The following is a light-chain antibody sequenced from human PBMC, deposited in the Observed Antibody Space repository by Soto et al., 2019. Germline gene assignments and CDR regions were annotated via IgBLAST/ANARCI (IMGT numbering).Light chain of an antibody. CDR2: DAS. CDR3: QQRSNWPPIT. CDR1: QSVSSN. J-gene: IGKJ5*01. V-gene: IGKV3-11*01. Sequence: TQPPATLSVSPGEGATLSCRPSQSVSSNLAWYQQKPGQAPRLLIYDASNRATGIPARFSGSGSGTDFTLTISSLEPEDFAVYYCQQRSNWPPITFGQGTRLEIK.